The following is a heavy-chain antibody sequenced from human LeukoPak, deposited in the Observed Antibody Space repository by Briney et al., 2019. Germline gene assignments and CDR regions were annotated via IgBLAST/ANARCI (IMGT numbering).Heavy chain of an antibody. D-gene: IGHD5-18*01. CDR3: ARDNTAMADAFDI. V-gene: IGHV4-59*12. Sequence: SETLSLTCSVSGGSISSLYWNWIRQPPAKGLEWIGYIYYTGSTNYNPSLKSRVTMFVDMSKNQFSLRLSSVTAADTAVYYCARDNTAMADAFDIWGQGTMVTVSS. CDR1: GGSISSLY. CDR2: IYYTGST. J-gene: IGHJ3*02.